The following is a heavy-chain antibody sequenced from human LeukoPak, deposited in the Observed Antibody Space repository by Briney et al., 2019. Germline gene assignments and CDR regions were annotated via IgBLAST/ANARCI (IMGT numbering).Heavy chain of an antibody. CDR1: GFTFSSYA. CDR2: ISSNGGST. D-gene: IGHD7-27*01. CDR3: ARDLITGGPFDY. Sequence: GGSLRLSXAASGFTFSSYAMHWVRQAPGKGLEYVSAISSNGGSTYYANSVKDRFTISRDNSKNTLYLQMGSLRAEDMAVYYCARDLITGGPFDYWGQGTLVTVSS. J-gene: IGHJ4*02. V-gene: IGHV3-64*01.